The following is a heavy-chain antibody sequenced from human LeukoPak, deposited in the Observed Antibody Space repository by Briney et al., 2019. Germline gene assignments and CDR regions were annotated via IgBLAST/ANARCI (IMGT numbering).Heavy chain of an antibody. CDR1: GFTVSSSY. Sequence: GGSLRLSCAASGFTVSSSYMSWVRHAPGKGLEWVSIISSAGTTYYADSVKGRFTISRDNSKNTVYLQVNSLRDEDTAVYYCARDLEAANTYYFDYWGQGTMVTVSS. J-gene: IGHJ4*02. CDR2: ISSAGTT. V-gene: IGHV3-66*01. D-gene: IGHD6-13*01. CDR3: ARDLEAANTYYFDY.